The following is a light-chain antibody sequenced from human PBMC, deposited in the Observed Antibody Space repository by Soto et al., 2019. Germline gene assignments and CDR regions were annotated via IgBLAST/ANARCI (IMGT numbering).Light chain of an antibody. CDR3: QQLKSSPFP. Sequence: SSYLAWYQQKPGKSPQLLIYAASTLQSGVPSRFSGSGSVTDFTLNIISLQPEDFVTYYCQQLKSSPFPLGPGNXVEIK. CDR2: AAS. V-gene: IGKV1-9*01. CDR1: SSY. J-gene: IGKJ3*01.